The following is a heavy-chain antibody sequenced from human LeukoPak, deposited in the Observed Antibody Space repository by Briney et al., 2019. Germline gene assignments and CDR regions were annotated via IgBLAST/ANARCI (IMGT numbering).Heavy chain of an antibody. Sequence: SETLSLTCAVYGGSFSGYCWSWIRQPPGKGLEWIGEINHSGSTNYNPSLKSRVTISVDTSKNQFSLKLSSVTAADTAFYYCASQGHHGKIVGTTLSYFYMDVWGKGTTVTVSS. D-gene: IGHD1-26*01. CDR3: ASQGHHGKIVGTTLSYFYMDV. J-gene: IGHJ6*03. V-gene: IGHV4-34*01. CDR1: GGSFSGYC. CDR2: INHSGST.